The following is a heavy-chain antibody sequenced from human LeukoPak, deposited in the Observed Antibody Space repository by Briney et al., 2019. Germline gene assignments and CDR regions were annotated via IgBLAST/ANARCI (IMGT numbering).Heavy chain of an antibody. V-gene: IGHV4-59*12. CDR2: IYYSGSI. CDR3: ARGHWTRTNWFDP. CDR1: GGSISYYY. Sequence: PSETLSLTCTVSGGSISYYYWSWIRQSPGKGLEWIGYIYYSGSINYNPSLNSRVTISVDTSKNQFSLKLSSVTAADTAVYYCARGHWTRTNWFDPWGQGTLVTVSS. D-gene: IGHD3/OR15-3a*01. J-gene: IGHJ5*02.